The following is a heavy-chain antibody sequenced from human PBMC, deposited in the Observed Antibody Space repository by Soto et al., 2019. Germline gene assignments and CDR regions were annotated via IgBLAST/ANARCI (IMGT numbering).Heavy chain of an antibody. CDR2: IYYSGST. V-gene: IGHV4-59*01. CDR3: ARITTAVTTTYYFDY. CDR1: GGSISSYY. D-gene: IGHD4-17*01. Sequence: PSETLSLTCTVSGGSISSYYWSWIRQPPGKGLEWIGYIYYSGSTNYNPSLKSRVTISVDTSKNQFSLKLSSVTAADTAVYYCARITTAVTTTYYFDYWGQGTLVTVSS. J-gene: IGHJ4*02.